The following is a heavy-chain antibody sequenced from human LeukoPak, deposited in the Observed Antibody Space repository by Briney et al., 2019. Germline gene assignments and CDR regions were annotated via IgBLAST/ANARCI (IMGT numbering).Heavy chain of an antibody. V-gene: IGHV1-46*01. J-gene: IGHJ4*02. CDR1: GDTFIDYY. D-gene: IGHD1-14*01. Sequence: GSVNVSCTASGDTFIDYYIHWVRQAPGQGLEWMGIINPSGDSTTYAQKFQGRVTMTRDTSTTTVYMELSSLRSEDTAVYYCARDEITPRGIGLDYWGQGTLVTVSS. CDR2: INPSGDST. CDR3: ARDEITPRGIGLDY.